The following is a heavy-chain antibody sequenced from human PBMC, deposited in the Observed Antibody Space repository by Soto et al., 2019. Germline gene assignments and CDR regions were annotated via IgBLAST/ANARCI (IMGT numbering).Heavy chain of an antibody. Sequence: SPTLSLTCAISGDSVSSNSAAWNWIRQSPSRGLEWLGRTYYRSKWYNDYAVSVKSRITINPDTSKNQFSLQLNSVTPEDTAVYYCARDHGVVVAAVYYYGMDVWGQGTTVTVSS. J-gene: IGHJ6*02. D-gene: IGHD2-15*01. CDR1: GDSVSSNSAA. CDR3: ARDHGVVVAAVYYYGMDV. V-gene: IGHV6-1*01. CDR2: TYYRSKWYN.